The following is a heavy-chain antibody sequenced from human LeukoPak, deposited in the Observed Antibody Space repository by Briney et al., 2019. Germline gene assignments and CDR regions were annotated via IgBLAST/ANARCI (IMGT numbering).Heavy chain of an antibody. Sequence: GGSLRLSCVASGFTFSSNGMHWVRQAPGKGLEWVAFIRNDGSNKYYVDSVKGRFTIYRDNSKNTLYLQMNSLRAEDTAVYYCAKGLERESRLDSWGQGTLVTVSS. V-gene: IGHV3-30*02. J-gene: IGHJ4*02. CDR2: IRNDGSNK. D-gene: IGHD1-1*01. CDR1: GFTFSSNG. CDR3: AKGLERESRLDS.